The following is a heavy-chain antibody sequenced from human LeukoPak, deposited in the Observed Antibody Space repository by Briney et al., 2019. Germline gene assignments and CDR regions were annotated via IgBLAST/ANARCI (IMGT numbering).Heavy chain of an antibody. J-gene: IGHJ4*02. D-gene: IGHD3-16*02. Sequence: SVKVSCKASGGTFSSYAISWVRQAPGQGLEWMGGIIPIFGTANYAQKFQGRVTITADESTSTAYMELSSLRSEDTAVYYCASRYDYVWGSYRYSYFDYWGQGTLVTVSS. CDR2: IIPIFGTA. CDR3: ASRYDYVWGSYRYSYFDY. CDR1: GGTFSSYA. V-gene: IGHV1-69*13.